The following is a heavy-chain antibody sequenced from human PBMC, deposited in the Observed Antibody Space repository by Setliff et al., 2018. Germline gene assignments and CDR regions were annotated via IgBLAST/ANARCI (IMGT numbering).Heavy chain of an antibody. CDR1: GGSFSGYY. V-gene: IGHV4-34*01. D-gene: IGHD3-16*01. CDR3: ARAGYNYDYGDY. CDR2: INHSGST. Sequence: SETLSLTCAVYGGSFSGYYWSWIRQPPGKGLEWIGEINHSGSTNYNPSLKSRVTISVDTSKNQFSLKLSSVTAADTAVYYCARAGYNYDYGDYWGQGSLVTVSS. J-gene: IGHJ4*02.